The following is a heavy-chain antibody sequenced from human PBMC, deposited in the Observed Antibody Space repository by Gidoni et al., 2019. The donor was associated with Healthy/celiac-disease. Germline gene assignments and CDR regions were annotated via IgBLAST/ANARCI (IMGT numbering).Heavy chain of an antibody. J-gene: IGHJ5*02. CDR3: ARDLSPPRTYSSGWYYNWFDP. CDR2: INHSGST. Sequence: QVQLQQWGAGLLKPSETLSLTCAVYGGSFSGYYWSWIRQPPGKGLEWIGEINHSGSTNYNPSLKSRVTISVDTSKNQFSLKLSSVTAADTAVYYCARDLSPPRTYSSGWYYNWFDPWGQGTLVTVSS. V-gene: IGHV4-34*01. D-gene: IGHD6-19*01. CDR1: GGSFSGYY.